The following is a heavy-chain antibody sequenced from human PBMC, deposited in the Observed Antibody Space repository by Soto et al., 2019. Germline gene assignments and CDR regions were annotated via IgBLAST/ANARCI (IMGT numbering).Heavy chain of an antibody. CDR1: GFTVSNSW. J-gene: IGHJ4*02. Sequence: PGGSLRLSCAVSGFTVSNSWMSWVRQAPGKGLEWVAAMKEDGTQQYYVDSVKGRFTISRDNAKNSLFLEMSSLRDQDTAIYYCSRDPSSSSDYWGQGTLVTVSS. V-gene: IGHV3-7*01. CDR3: SRDPSSSSDY. CDR2: MKEDGTQQ. D-gene: IGHD6-6*01.